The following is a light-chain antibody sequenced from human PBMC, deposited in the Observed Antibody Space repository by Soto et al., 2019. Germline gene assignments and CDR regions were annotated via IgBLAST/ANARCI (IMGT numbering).Light chain of an antibody. CDR2: NYN. J-gene: IGLJ3*02. Sequence: QAVVTQPPSASGTPGQTVTISCSGSSSNIGNNYVYWYQQLPGTAPKLLIYNYNLRPSGVVDRFSGSRSGTSASLAITGLQTGDEADYYCGTWDSSLSAWVFGGGTKLTVL. V-gene: IGLV1-47*02. CDR1: SSNIGNNY. CDR3: GTWDSSLSAWV.